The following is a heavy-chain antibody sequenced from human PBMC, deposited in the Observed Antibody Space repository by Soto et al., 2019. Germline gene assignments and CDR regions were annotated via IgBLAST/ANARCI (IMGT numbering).Heavy chain of an antibody. Sequence: ASVKVSCKASGYTFTSYDINWVRQAIGQGLEWMGWMNPNSGNTGYAQKFQGRVTMTRNTSISTAYMELSSLRSEDTAVYYCARGSLAARDYYYYMDVWGKGTTVTVSS. J-gene: IGHJ6*03. D-gene: IGHD6-6*01. V-gene: IGHV1-8*01. CDR3: ARGSLAARDYYYYMDV. CDR2: MNPNSGNT. CDR1: GYTFTSYD.